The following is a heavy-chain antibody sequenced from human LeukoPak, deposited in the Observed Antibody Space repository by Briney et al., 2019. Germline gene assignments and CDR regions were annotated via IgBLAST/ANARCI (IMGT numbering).Heavy chain of an antibody. Sequence: QTVGSLRLSCAASGFTFGSYGMSWVRQAPGKGLEWVSAISGSGGSTYYADSVKGRFTISRDNSKNTLYLQMNSLRAEDTAVYYCAKDLPGSGWYPKGNFDYWGQGTLVTVSS. V-gene: IGHV3-23*01. D-gene: IGHD6-19*01. CDR3: AKDLPGSGWYPKGNFDY. CDR2: ISGSGGST. CDR1: GFTFGSYG. J-gene: IGHJ4*02.